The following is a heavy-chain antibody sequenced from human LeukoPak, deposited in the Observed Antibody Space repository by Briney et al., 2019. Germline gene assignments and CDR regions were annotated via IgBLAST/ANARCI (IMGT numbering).Heavy chain of an antibody. V-gene: IGHV3-21*01. Sequence: GGSLRLSCAASGFTFSSYSMNWVRQAPGKGLEWVSSISSSSSYIYYADSVKGRFTISRDNDKNSLYLQMNSLRAEDTAVYYCARIGTEMAQSGMFDYWGQGTLVTVSS. D-gene: IGHD5-24*01. J-gene: IGHJ4*02. CDR3: ARIGTEMAQSGMFDY. CDR1: GFTFSSYS. CDR2: ISSSSSYI.